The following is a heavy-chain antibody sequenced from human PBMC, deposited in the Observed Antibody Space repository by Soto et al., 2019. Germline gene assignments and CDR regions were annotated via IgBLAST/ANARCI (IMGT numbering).Heavy chain of an antibody. V-gene: IGHV5-51*01. J-gene: IGHJ4*02. Sequence: LGESLKISCRGSGCDFNTNWFGWVRQLPGRGLEWVGIMYPGDSDTRYNPSLQGHVTLSVDVTVSTAFLQWRSLETSDTGMYFCARLPRDCNKTSCYYADHWGQGTQVTVSS. CDR3: ARLPRDCNKTSCYYADH. CDR1: GCDFNTNW. D-gene: IGHD3-3*01. CDR2: MYPGDSDT.